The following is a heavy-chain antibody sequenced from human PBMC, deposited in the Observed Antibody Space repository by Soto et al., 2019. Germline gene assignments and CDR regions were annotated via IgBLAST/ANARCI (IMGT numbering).Heavy chain of an antibody. Sequence: ESGGGVVQPGRSLRLSCAASGFTFSSYGMHWVRQAPGKGLEWVAVIWYDGSNKYYADSVKGRFTISRDNSKNTLYLQMNSLRAEDTAVYYCARDQGYYDFWSGYYTETEGGYWGQGTLVTVSS. CDR2: IWYDGSNK. CDR3: ARDQGYYDFWSGYYTETEGGY. D-gene: IGHD3-3*01. J-gene: IGHJ4*02. CDR1: GFTFSSYG. V-gene: IGHV3-33*01.